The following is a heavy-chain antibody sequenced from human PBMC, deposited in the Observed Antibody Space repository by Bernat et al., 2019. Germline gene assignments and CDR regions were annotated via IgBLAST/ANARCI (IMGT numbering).Heavy chain of an antibody. CDR3: ARAFGDYGVWYFDY. D-gene: IGHD4-17*01. CDR1: GYTFTSYA. Sequence: QLVQSGSAVKTPGAPVKVSCKASGYTFTSYAMHWVRQAPGQRLEWMGWINAGNGNTKYSQKFQGRVTITRDTSASTAYMELSSLRSEDTAVYYCARAFGDYGVWYFDYWGQGTLVIVS. J-gene: IGHJ4*02. V-gene: IGHV1-3*01. CDR2: INAGNGNT.